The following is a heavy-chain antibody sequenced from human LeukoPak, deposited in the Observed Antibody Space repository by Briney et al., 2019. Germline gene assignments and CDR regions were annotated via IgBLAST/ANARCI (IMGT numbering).Heavy chain of an antibody. CDR2: INTNTGNP. CDR1: GYTFTSYA. CDR3: ARDGCVGRSWCYYFEY. J-gene: IGHJ4*02. D-gene: IGHD2-8*02. Sequence: ASVKVSCKASGYTFTSYAMNWVRQAPGQGLEWMGWINTNTGNPTYAQGFTGRFVFSLDTSVSTAYLQISSLKAEDTAVYYCARDGCVGRSWCYYFEYWGQGTLVTVSS. V-gene: IGHV7-4-1*02.